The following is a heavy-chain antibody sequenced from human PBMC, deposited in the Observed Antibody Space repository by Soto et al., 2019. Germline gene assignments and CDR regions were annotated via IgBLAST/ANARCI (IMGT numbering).Heavy chain of an antibody. CDR2: TRNKANSYTT. Sequence: PVGSLRLSCAASGFTFSDHYMDWVRQAPGKGLEWVGRTRNKANSYTTEYAASVKGRFTISRDDSKNSLYLQMNSLKTEDTAVYYCARPSSSRWYYFDYWGQGTPVTVSS. J-gene: IGHJ4*02. V-gene: IGHV3-72*01. CDR3: ARPSSSRWYYFDY. CDR1: GFTFSDHY. D-gene: IGHD6-6*01.